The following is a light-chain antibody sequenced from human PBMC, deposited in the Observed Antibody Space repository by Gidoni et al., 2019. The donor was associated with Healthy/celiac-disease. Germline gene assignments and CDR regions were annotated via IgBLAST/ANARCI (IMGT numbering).Light chain of an antibody. Sequence: IVMTQSPAPLSVSPGERATLSCRASPSGSSNLAWYQKKPGQAPRLLIYGASTRATCIPARFSGSGSGTEFTLTISSLQSEDFAVYYCQQYNNWPLTFGGGTKVEIK. V-gene: IGKV3-15*01. CDR3: QQYNNWPLT. CDR1: PSGSSN. J-gene: IGKJ4*01. CDR2: GAS.